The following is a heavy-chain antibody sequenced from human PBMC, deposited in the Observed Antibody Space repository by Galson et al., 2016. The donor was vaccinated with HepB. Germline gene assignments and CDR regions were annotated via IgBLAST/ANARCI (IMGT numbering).Heavy chain of an antibody. CDR2: IYPRDSNT. Sequence: QSGAEVKKPGESLKISCQGSGYIFSTYWIGWVRQVPGKGLEWMGIIYPRDSNTRYSPSFRGQVTMSVDKSINTAHLQWNSLKASDSAIYYCARQGSHTKEWYTAWGDDAFDIGGQGTMVTVSA. CDR3: ARQGSHTKEWYTAWGDDAFDI. D-gene: IGHD3-3*01. V-gene: IGHV5-51*01. J-gene: IGHJ3*02. CDR1: GYIFSTYW.